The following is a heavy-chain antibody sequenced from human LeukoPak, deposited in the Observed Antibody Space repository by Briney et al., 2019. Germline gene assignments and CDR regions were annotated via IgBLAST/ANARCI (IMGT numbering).Heavy chain of an antibody. D-gene: IGHD3-22*01. CDR1: GYTFTSYD. V-gene: IGHV1-2*02. CDR3: ARVDSSGYTAFDI. Sequence: ASVKVSCKASGYTFTSYDINWVRQAPGQGLEWMGWINPNSGGTNYAQKFQGRVTMTRDTSISTAYMELSRLRSDDTAVYYCARVDSSGYTAFDIWGQGTMVTVSS. CDR2: INPNSGGT. J-gene: IGHJ3*02.